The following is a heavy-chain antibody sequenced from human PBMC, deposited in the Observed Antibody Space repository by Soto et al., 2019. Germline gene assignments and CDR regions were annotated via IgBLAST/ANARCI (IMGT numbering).Heavy chain of an antibody. CDR3: ARLYCSGGSCYQDYYYYGMDV. Sequence: QVQLVQSGAEVKKPGASVKVSCKASGYTFTSYDINWVRQATGQGLEWMGWMNPNSGNTGYAQKFQGRVTMTRNTSISTAYMELSSLRSEDTAVDYCARLYCSGGSCYQDYYYYGMDVWGQGTTVTVSS. CDR2: MNPNSGNT. J-gene: IGHJ6*02. CDR1: GYTFTSYD. V-gene: IGHV1-8*01. D-gene: IGHD2-15*01.